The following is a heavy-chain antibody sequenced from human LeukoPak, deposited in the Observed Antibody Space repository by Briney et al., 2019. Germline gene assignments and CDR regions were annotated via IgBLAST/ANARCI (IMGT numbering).Heavy chain of an antibody. D-gene: IGHD6-19*01. Sequence: ASVKVSCKVSGYTLTELSMHWVRQAPGKGLEWMGGFDPEDGETIYAQKFQGRVTITADESTSTAYMELSSLRSEDTAVYYCAKNRIAVQNWFDPWGQGTLVTVSS. V-gene: IGHV1-24*01. J-gene: IGHJ5*02. CDR1: GYTLTELS. CDR3: AKNRIAVQNWFDP. CDR2: FDPEDGET.